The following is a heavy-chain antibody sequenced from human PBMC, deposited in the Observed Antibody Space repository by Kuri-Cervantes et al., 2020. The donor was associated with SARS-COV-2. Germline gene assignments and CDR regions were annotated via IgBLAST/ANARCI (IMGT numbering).Heavy chain of an antibody. J-gene: IGHJ4*02. CDR1: GFTFSSYW. Sequence: GESLKISCAASGFTFSSYWMHWVRQAPGKGLVWVSRINSDGSSTSYADSVKGRITISRDNSKNTLYLQMNSLRAEDTAVYYCAKTYYDFWSGYEYWGQGTLVTVSS. D-gene: IGHD3-3*01. V-gene: IGHV3-74*01. CDR2: INSDGSST. CDR3: AKTYYDFWSGYEY.